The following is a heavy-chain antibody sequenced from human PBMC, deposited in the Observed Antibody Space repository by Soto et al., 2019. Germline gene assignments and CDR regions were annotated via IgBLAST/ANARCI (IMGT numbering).Heavy chain of an antibody. CDR3: ARGMYSGSYFFDF. Sequence: ASVKVSCKASGYTFTSYYMHWVRQAPGQGLEWMGIINPNGGSTSYAQKFQGRVSMTRDTSTSTVYMELSSPRSEDTAVYYCARGMYSGSYFFDFWGQGTLVTVSS. CDR1: GYTFTSYY. D-gene: IGHD1-26*01. CDR2: INPNGGST. V-gene: IGHV1-46*01. J-gene: IGHJ4*02.